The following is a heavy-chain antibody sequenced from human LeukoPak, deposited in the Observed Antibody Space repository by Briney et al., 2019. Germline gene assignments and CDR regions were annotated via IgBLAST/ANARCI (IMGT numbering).Heavy chain of an antibody. CDR3: AKGRTAAGSLRTYYFDY. V-gene: IGHV3-23*01. CDR1: GFTFSSYA. J-gene: IGHJ4*02. Sequence: GGSLRLTCAASGFTFSSYAMSWVRQAPGKGLEWVSAISGSGGSTYYADSVKGRFTISRDNSKNTLYLQMNSLRAEDTAVYYCAKGRTAAGSLRTYYFDYWGQGTLVTVSS. CDR2: ISGSGGST. D-gene: IGHD6-13*01.